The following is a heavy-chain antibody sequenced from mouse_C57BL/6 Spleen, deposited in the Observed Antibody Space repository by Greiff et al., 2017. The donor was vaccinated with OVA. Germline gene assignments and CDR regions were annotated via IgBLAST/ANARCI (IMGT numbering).Heavy chain of an antibody. CDR2: ISGGGGNT. Sequence: EVMLVESGGGLVKPGGSLKLSCAASGFTFSSYTMSWVRQTPEKRLEWVATISGGGGNTYYPDSVKGRFTISRDNAKNTLYLQMSSLRSEDTALYYCARHPWFAYWGQGTLVTVSA. CDR1: GFTFSSYT. CDR3: ARHPWFAY. J-gene: IGHJ3*01. V-gene: IGHV5-9*01.